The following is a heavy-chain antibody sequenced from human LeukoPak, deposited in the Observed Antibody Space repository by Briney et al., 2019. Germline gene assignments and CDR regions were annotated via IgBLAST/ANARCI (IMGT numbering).Heavy chain of an antibody. V-gene: IGHV4-34*01. D-gene: IGHD5-18*01. CDR2: INHSGST. Sequence: SETLSLTCAVYGGSFSGYYWSWIRQPPEKGLEWIGEINHSGSTNYNPSLKSRVTISVDTSKNQFSLKLSSVTAADTAVYYCARYAFGQLWYPFDYWGQGTLVTVSS. CDR3: ARYAFGQLWYPFDY. CDR1: GGSFSGYY. J-gene: IGHJ4*02.